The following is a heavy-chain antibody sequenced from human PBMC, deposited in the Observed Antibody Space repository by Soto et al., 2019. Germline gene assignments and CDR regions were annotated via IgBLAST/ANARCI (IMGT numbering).Heavy chain of an antibody. CDR1: GFTFSNYG. CDR2: IYYDGSNK. D-gene: IGHD4-17*01. J-gene: IGHJ4*02. V-gene: IGHV3-33*01. Sequence: GSLRLSCAASGFTFSNYGMHWVRQAPGKGLEWVAMIYYDGSNKYYGDSVKGRFTISRDNSKNTLYLQMNSLRAEDTAVYYCARVGGTVTSDYWGQGTLVTVSS. CDR3: ARVGGTVTSDY.